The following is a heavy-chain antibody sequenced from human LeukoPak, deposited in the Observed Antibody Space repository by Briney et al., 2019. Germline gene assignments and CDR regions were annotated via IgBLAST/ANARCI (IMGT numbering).Heavy chain of an antibody. D-gene: IGHD3-22*01. J-gene: IGHJ4*02. CDR1: GYSFTTYG. Sequence: ASVKVSCKASGYSFTTYGISWVRQAPGQGLEWMGWISANNNNTDNVQKFQGRVTITRDTSASTAYMELSSLRSEDMAVYYCARVGDSSGYYYFDYWGQGTLVTVSS. V-gene: IGHV1-18*03. CDR2: ISANNNNT. CDR3: ARVGDSSGYYYFDY.